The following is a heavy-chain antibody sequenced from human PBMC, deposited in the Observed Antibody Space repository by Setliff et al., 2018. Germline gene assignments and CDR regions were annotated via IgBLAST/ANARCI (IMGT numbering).Heavy chain of an antibody. J-gene: IGHJ3*02. Sequence: GASVKVSCKASGYTFTSYYMHWVRQAPGQGLEWMGIINPSGGSTSYAQKFQGRVTMTRDTSTSTVYMDMSSLRSEDTAVYYCARDVFPYHYEGAFDIWGQGTMVTVSS. CDR2: INPSGGST. V-gene: IGHV1-46*01. D-gene: IGHD3-22*01. CDR3: ARDVFPYHYEGAFDI. CDR1: GYTFTSYY.